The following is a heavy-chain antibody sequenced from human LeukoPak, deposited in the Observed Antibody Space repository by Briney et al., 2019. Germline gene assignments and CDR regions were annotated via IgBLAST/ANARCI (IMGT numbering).Heavy chain of an antibody. Sequence: SETLSLTCTVSGGSISSHYWSWIRQPPGKGLEWIGYIYYSGSTYYNPSLKSRVTISVDTSKNQFSLKLSSVTAADTAVYYCARVRAELWPLVYMDVWGKGTTVTVSS. V-gene: IGHV4-59*11. J-gene: IGHJ6*03. D-gene: IGHD5-18*01. CDR3: ARVRAELWPLVYMDV. CDR2: IYYSGST. CDR1: GGSISSHY.